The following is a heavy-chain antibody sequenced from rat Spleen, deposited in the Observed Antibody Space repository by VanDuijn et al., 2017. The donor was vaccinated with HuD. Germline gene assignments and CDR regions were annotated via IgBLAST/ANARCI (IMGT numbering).Heavy chain of an antibody. CDR2: ISYDGSGT. CDR3: TRGGEPRS. J-gene: IGHJ2*01. V-gene: IGHV5-29*01. Sequence: EVQLVESDGGLVQPGRSLKLSCEVSGFTFSDYYMAWVRQAPTKGLEWVATISYDGSGTYYRDSVKGRFTISRDNAKSNLYLQMNSLRSEDTATYYCTRGGEPRSWGQGVMVTVSS. CDR1: GFTFSDYY.